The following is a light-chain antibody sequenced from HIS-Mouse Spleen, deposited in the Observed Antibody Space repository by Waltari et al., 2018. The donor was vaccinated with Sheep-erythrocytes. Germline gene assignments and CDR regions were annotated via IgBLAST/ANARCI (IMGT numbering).Light chain of an antibody. CDR1: KGISSW. V-gene: IGKV1-12*01. J-gene: IGKJ5*01. CDR3: QQANSFPIT. CDR2: AAS. Sequence: DIQMTQSPSSVSASVGDRVTITCRASKGISSWLAWYQQKPGKAPKLLIFAASSLQSGVPSRFSGSGSGTDFPLTISSLQPEDFATYYCQQANSFPITFGQGTRLEIK.